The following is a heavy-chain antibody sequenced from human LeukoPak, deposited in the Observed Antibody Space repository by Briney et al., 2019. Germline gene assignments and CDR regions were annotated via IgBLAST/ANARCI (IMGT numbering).Heavy chain of an antibody. Sequence: GGSLRLSCVASGFTFSSYWMSWVRQAPGKGLEWVANIKQDGSEKYYVDSVKGRFTISRDNAKNSLYLQMNSLRAEDTAVYYCARDSGSYSHFDYWGQGTLVTVSS. CDR2: IKQDGSEK. V-gene: IGHV3-7*01. J-gene: IGHJ4*02. CDR3: ARDSGSYSHFDY. CDR1: GFTFSSYW. D-gene: IGHD1-26*01.